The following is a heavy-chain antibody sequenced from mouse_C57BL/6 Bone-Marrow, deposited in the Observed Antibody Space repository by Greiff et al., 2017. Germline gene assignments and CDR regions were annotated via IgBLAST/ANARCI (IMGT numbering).Heavy chain of an antibody. CDR3: SRGGTDFDY. D-gene: IGHD4-1*01. V-gene: IGHV1-15*01. Sequence: QVQLQQSGAELVRPGASVTLSCKASGYTFTDYEMHWVKQTPVHGLEWIGAIDPETGGTAYNQKFKGKAILTADKSSSTAYMELRSLTSEASAVYYCSRGGTDFDYWGQGTTLTVSS. J-gene: IGHJ2*01. CDR1: GYTFTDYE. CDR2: IDPETGGT.